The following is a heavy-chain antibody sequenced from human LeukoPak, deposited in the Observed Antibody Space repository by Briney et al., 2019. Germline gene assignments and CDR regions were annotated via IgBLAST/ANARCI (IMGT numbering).Heavy chain of an antibody. CDR3: AKDMRPHTTMMWNFDS. V-gene: IGHV3-23*01. J-gene: IGHJ4*02. CDR2: ISSGGGSS. D-gene: IGHD3-22*01. Sequence: PRGSLRLSCAASDFTFSDYAMGWVRQTPGKGLDWVSTISSGGGSSYYADSVKGRFTISRDNSKNTFYLQMTSLRAEDTAIYYCAKDMRPHTTMMWNFDSWGQGTLVTVSS. CDR1: DFTFSDYA.